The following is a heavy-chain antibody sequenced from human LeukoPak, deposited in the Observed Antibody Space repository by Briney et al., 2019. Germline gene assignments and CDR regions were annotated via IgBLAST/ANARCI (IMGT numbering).Heavy chain of an antibody. CDR1: GFTVITND. V-gene: IGHV3-53*01. CDR2: LYSDGNT. D-gene: IGHD1-14*01. CDR3: ARGVEPLAANTLAY. J-gene: IGHJ4*02. Sequence: GGSLRLSCAASGFTVITNDMTWVRRAPGKGLEWVSVLYSDGNTKYAVSVQGRFTIYRDNSKNTLYLEMNSLSPDDTAVYYCARGVEPLAANTLAYWGQGTLVTVSS.